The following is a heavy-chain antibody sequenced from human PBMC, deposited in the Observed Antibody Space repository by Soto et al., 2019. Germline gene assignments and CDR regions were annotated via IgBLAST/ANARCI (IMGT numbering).Heavy chain of an antibody. D-gene: IGHD1-26*01. CDR3: AKDSNSGSYYGH. CDR2: VGSSCAST. J-gene: IGHJ4*02. CDR1: GILFGQYA. Sequence: PGGYLRLSCAASGILFGQYALSRVRPAPRKGPAWVSVVGSSCASTFYADPERGRFTISRDNSENTLYLQMNSLRAEDTSVYYYAKDSNSGSYYGHWGQGSLVNVS. V-gene: IGHV3-23*01.